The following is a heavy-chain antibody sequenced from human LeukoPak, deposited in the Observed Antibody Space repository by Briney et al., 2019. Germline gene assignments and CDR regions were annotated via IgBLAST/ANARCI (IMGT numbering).Heavy chain of an antibody. CDR3: AREGSYYDFWSGYYTTHPYFDY. V-gene: IGHV3-33*01. D-gene: IGHD3-3*01. J-gene: IGHJ4*02. CDR1: GFTFSSYG. Sequence: GGSLRLSCAASGFTFSSYGMHWVRQAPGKGLEWVAVIWYDGSNKYYADSVKGRFTISRDNSKSTLYLQMNSLRAEDTAVYYCAREGSYYDFWSGYYTTHPYFDYWGQGTLVTVSS. CDR2: IWYDGSNK.